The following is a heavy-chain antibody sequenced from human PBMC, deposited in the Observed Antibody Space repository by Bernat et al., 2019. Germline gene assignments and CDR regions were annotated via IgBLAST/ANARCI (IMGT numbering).Heavy chain of an antibody. CDR1: GFTFSNYG. D-gene: IGHD3-10*01. Sequence: QVQLVESGGGVVQPGRSLRLACAASGFTFSNYGMHWVRQAPGKGLEWVAVTSYDGSNKYYADSVKGRFTISRDNSKNTVYLQMNSLRTEDTALYYCAKSHGSGSHGWFVPWGQGTLVTVSS. CDR2: TSYDGSNK. J-gene: IGHJ5*02. V-gene: IGHV3-30*18. CDR3: AKSHGSGSHGWFVP.